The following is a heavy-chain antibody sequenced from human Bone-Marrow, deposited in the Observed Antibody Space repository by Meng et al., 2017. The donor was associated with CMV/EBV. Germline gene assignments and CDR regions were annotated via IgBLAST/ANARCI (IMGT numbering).Heavy chain of an antibody. V-gene: IGHV3-23*01. Sequence: GGSLRLSCAASGFTFSSYAMSWVRQAPGKGLEWVSAISGSGGSTYYADSVKGRFTISRDNYKNTLYLQMNSLRAEDTAVYYCAKVLFGVVIPFDYWGQGTLVTVSS. J-gene: IGHJ4*02. D-gene: IGHD3-3*01. CDR2: ISGSGGST. CDR3: AKVLFGVVIPFDY. CDR1: GFTFSSYA.